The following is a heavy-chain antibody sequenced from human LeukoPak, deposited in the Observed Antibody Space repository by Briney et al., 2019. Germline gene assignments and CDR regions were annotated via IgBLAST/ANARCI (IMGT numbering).Heavy chain of an antibody. V-gene: IGHV3-33*01. D-gene: IGHD3-22*01. CDR2: IWYDGSNK. CDR3: ARVGGDSSGNYGMDV. Sequence: PGRSLRLSCAASGFTFSSYGMHWVRQAPGKGLEWVAVIWYDGSNKYYADSVKGRFTISRDNSKSTLYLQMNSLRAEDTAVYYCARVGGDSSGNYGMDVWGQGTTVTVSS. J-gene: IGHJ6*02. CDR1: GFTFSSYG.